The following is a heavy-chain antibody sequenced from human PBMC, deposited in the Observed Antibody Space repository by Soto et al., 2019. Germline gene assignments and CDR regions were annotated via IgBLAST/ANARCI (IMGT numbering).Heavy chain of an antibody. CDR3: ARDPPHCSSTSCHSYYYYYYMDV. D-gene: IGHD2-2*01. CDR1: GFTFSDYY. J-gene: IGHJ6*03. Sequence: PGGSLRLSCAASGFTFSDYYMSWIRQAPGKGLEWVSYISSSGSTIYYADSVKGRFTISRDNAKNSLYLQMNSLRAEDTAVYYCARDPPHCSSTSCHSYYYYYYMDVWGKGTTVTVSS. V-gene: IGHV3-11*01. CDR2: ISSSGSTI.